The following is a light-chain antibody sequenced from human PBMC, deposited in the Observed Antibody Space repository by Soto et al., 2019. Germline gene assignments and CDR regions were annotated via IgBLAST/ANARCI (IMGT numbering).Light chain of an antibody. V-gene: IGKV3D-7*01. CDR3: QQDYNSLYT. J-gene: IGKJ2*01. Sequence: PGERVTLSCRASQSVSSSYLTWYQQRPGQAPRLLIYGASTRATSIPARFSGSGSGTDFTLTISSLQPEDFAVYYSQQDYNSLYTLGQGTQLEIK. CDR1: QSVSSSY. CDR2: GAS.